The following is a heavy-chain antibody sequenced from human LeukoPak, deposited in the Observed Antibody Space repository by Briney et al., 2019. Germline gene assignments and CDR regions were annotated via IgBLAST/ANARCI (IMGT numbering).Heavy chain of an antibody. V-gene: IGHV6-1*01. CDR1: GDSVSSNSAA. CDR2: TYYRSKWYN. J-gene: IGHJ6*03. CDR3: AREGGRYCSSTSCYAVLVYYYYYYMDV. D-gene: IGHD2-2*01. Sequence: SQTLSLTCAISGDSVSSNSAAWNWIRQSPSRGLEWLGRTYYRSKWYNDYAVSVKSRITINPDTSKNQFSLQLNSVTPEDTAVYYCAREGGRYCSSTSCYAVLVYYYYYYMDVWGKGTTVTVSS.